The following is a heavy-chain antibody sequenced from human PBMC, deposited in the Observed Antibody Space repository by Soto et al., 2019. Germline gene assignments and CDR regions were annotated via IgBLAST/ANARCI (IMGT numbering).Heavy chain of an antibody. V-gene: IGHV3-48*03. Sequence: PGGSLRLSCAASGFTFSSYEMNWVRQAPGKGLEWVSYISSSGSTIYYADSVKGRFTISRDNAKNSLYLQMNSLRAEDTAVYYCARGSRGYYYYRMDVWGQGTSVSVSS. D-gene: IGHD1-26*01. CDR2: ISSSGSTI. CDR1: GFTFSSYE. J-gene: IGHJ6*02. CDR3: ARGSRGYYYYRMDV.